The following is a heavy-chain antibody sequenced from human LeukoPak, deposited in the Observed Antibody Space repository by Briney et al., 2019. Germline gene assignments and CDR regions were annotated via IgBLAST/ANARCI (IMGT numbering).Heavy chain of an antibody. V-gene: IGHV3-74*01. D-gene: IGHD3-22*01. CDR3: ASSSGGFNRFDP. J-gene: IGHJ5*02. Sequence: PGGSLRLSCAASGFTFSRYWMHWVRQAPGKGLVWVSRINRVGSSTNYADSVKGRFTISRDNAKNTLYLQMKSLRVEDTAVYYSASSSGGFNRFDPWGQGTLVTVSS. CDR1: GFTFSRYW. CDR2: INRVGSST.